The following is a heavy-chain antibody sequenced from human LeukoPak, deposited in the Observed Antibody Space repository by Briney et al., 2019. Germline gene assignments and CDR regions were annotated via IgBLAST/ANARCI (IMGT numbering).Heavy chain of an antibody. CDR3: ARESTFRYYYYMDV. CDR2: IIPIFGTA. V-gene: IGHV1-69*13. D-gene: IGHD3-16*01. Sequence: SVKVSCKASGGTFSSYAISWVRQAPGQGLEWMGRIIPIFGTANYALKFQGRVTLTADESTSTAYMELSSLRSEDTAVYYCARESTFRYYYYMDVWGKGTTVTVSS. J-gene: IGHJ6*03. CDR1: GGTFSSYA.